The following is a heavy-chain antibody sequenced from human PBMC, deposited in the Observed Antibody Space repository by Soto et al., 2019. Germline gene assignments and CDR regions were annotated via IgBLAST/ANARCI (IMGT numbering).Heavy chain of an antibody. CDR2: LNPNSGGT. J-gene: IGHJ6*02. CDR1: GYTFTDYY. CDR3: ARGGYGSSTNCYEGYYYGMDV. D-gene: IGHD2-2*03. Sequence: QVQLVQSGAEVKKPGASVKVSCEASGYTFTDYYMHWVRQAPGQGLEWMGWLNPNSGGTNFAQKFQGRVAMTRDTSISTAYMELSGLRSDDTAVVYCARGGYGSSTNCYEGYYYGMDVWGQGTTVTVSS. V-gene: IGHV1-2*02.